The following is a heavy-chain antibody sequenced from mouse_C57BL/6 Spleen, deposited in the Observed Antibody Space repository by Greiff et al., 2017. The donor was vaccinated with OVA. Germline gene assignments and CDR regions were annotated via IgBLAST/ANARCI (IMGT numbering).Heavy chain of an antibody. D-gene: IGHD1-1*01. CDR1: GYTFTSYW. CDR2: IDPSDSET. CDR3: ARSDTTVAPFAY. Sequence: VQLQQPGAELVRPGSSVKLSCKASGYTFTSYWMHWVKQRPIQGLEWIGNIDPSDSETHYNQKFKDKATLTVDKSSSTAYMQLSSLTSEDSAVYYCARSDTTVAPFAYWGQGTLVTVSA. V-gene: IGHV1-52*01. J-gene: IGHJ3*01.